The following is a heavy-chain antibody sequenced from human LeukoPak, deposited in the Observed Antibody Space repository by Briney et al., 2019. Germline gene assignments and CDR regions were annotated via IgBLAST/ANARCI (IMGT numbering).Heavy chain of an antibody. CDR3: ARDLGGFDY. CDR2: IKQDGSEK. V-gene: IGHV3-7*01. D-gene: IGHD3-16*01. J-gene: IGHJ4*02. Sequence: PGGSLRLSCAASGFTFSSYWVSWVRQAPGKGLEWVANIKQDGSEKYYVDSVKGRFTISRDNAKNSLYLQMNSLRAEDTAVYYCARDLGGFDYWGQGTLVTVSS. CDR1: GFTFSSYW.